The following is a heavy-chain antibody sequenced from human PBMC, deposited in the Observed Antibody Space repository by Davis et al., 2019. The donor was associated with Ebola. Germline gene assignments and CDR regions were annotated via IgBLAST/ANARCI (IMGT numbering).Heavy chain of an antibody. J-gene: IGHJ6*02. V-gene: IGHV3-30*18. CDR3: AKAAGHYYYYGMDV. Sequence: GGSLRLSCAASGFTFSSYGMHWVPQAPGKGLEWVAVLSYYGSNKYYADSVKGRFTIPRANSKNTLYLQMNSLRAEDTAVDYYAKAAGHYYYYGMDVWGQGTTVTVSS. CDR1: GFTFSSYG. CDR2: LSYYGSNK.